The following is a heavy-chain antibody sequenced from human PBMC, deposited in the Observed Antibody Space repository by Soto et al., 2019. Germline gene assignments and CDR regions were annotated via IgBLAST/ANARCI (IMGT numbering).Heavy chain of an antibody. Sequence: GGSLRLSCVASGFTFSNYEMNWVRQAPGKGLEWVSYISYTGSTIYYADSVRGRFTISRDNSKNSLYLQMDSLRAEDTAVYYCARGLRNYYDRSGLHYWGQGTLVTVSS. CDR1: GFTFSNYE. V-gene: IGHV3-48*03. CDR2: ISYTGSTI. D-gene: IGHD3-22*01. CDR3: ARGLRNYYDRSGLHY. J-gene: IGHJ4*02.